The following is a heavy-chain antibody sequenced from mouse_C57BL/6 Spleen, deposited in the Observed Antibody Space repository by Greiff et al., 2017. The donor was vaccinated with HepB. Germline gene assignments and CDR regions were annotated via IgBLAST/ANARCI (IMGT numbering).Heavy chain of an antibody. J-gene: IGHJ3*01. D-gene: IGHD1-1*01. CDR2: IRNKANGYTT. CDR1: GFTFTDYY. Sequence: EVMLVESGGGLVQPGGCLSLSCAASGFTFTDYYMSWVRQPPGKALEWLGFIRNKANGYTTEYSASVKGRFTISRDNSKSILYLQMNALSAEDSATYYGARSYCCDAFADWGQGTLVTVSA. CDR3: ARSYCCDAFAD. V-gene: IGHV7-3*01.